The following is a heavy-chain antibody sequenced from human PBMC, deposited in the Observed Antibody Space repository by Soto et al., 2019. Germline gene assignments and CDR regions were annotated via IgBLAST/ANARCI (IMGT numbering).Heavy chain of an antibody. CDR1: GGSISSSNW. V-gene: IGHV4-4*02. Sequence: TSETLSLTCAVSGGSISSSNWWRWVRQPPGKGLERIGEIYHSGSINYNPSLKSRVTISVDKSKNQFSLKLSSVTAADTAVYYCARSADGLRLGELSWDYWGQGTLVTVSS. CDR2: IYHSGSI. D-gene: IGHD3-16*02. CDR3: ARSADGLRLGELSWDY. J-gene: IGHJ4*02.